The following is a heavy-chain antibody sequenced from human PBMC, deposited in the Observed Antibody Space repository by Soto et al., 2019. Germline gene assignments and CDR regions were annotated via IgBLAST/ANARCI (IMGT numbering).Heavy chain of an antibody. V-gene: IGHV1-2*04. CDR3: ARGIRGVNYYYYYMDV. J-gene: IGHJ6*03. CDR1: GYTFTGYY. Sequence: ASVKVSCKASGYTFTGYYMHWVRHAPGQGLEWMGWINPNSGGTNYAQKFQGWVTMTRDTSISTAYMELSRLRSDDTAVYYCARGIRGVNYYYYYMDVWGKGTTVTVSS. CDR2: INPNSGGT. D-gene: IGHD3-10*01.